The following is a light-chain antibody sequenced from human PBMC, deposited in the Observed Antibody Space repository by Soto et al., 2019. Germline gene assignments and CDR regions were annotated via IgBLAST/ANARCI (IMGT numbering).Light chain of an antibody. J-gene: IGKJ1*01. V-gene: IGKV3-11*01. Sequence: EIVLTQSPATLSLSPGERATLSCRASQSVRSNLAWYQHKPGQAPRLLIYDVSNRATGITGRFSGSGFGTDFTLTISNVDPEDFAVYYCQQRDNWPWTFGQGAKVEIK. CDR2: DVS. CDR1: QSVRSN. CDR3: QQRDNWPWT.